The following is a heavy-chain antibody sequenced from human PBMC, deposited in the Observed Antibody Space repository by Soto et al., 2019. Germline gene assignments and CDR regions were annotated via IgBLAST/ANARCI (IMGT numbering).Heavy chain of an antibody. CDR2: ITSDTNTI. V-gene: IGHV3-48*02. CDR1: GGSISSSN. Sequence: VQLQESGPGLVKPSGTLSLTCAVSGGSISSSNWWSWVRQAPGKGLEWSSYITSDTNTIKYADSVKGRFTISRDNAKNLVYLQMNSLRDEDTAVYFCARSVEGHFDYWGQGTVVTVSS. CDR3: ARSVEGHFDY. D-gene: IGHD6-19*01. J-gene: IGHJ4*02.